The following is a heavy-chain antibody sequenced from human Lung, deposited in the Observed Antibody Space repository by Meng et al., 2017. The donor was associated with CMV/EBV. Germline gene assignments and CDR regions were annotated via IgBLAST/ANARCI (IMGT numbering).Heavy chain of an antibody. Sequence: CKTSGGTLSSYGISWMRQAPGQGLEWMGGIIPILGTANYAQKFQGRVTITTDESTSTAYMELSSLSSEDTAVYYCARGDSSWYRLDYWGQGTLVTVSS. D-gene: IGHD6-13*01. CDR2: IIPILGTA. V-gene: IGHV1-69*05. J-gene: IGHJ4*02. CDR1: GGTLSSYG. CDR3: ARGDSSWYRLDY.